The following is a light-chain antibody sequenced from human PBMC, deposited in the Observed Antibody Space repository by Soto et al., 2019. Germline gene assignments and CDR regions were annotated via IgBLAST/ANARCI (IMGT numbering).Light chain of an antibody. CDR1: SSDVGGYNY. CDR3: SSYTGSTNYV. J-gene: IGLJ1*01. CDR2: EVS. Sequence: QSALTQPASVSGSPGQSITISCTGTSSDVGGYNYVSLYQQHPGKAPKLMIYEVSNRPSGVSNRFSGSKSGNTASLTISGLQAEDEADYYCSSYTGSTNYVFGTGTKVTVL. V-gene: IGLV2-14*01.